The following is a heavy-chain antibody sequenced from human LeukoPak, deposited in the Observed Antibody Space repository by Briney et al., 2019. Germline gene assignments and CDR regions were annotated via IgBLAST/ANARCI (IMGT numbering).Heavy chain of an antibody. D-gene: IGHD3-10*01. CDR2: MYFTGSA. V-gene: IGHV4-39*01. CDR3: ARLWGRNYGHIEY. CDR1: GGAITTENNS. Sequence: PSETLSLTCSVSGGAITTENNSWGWIRQPPGKGLEWIASMYFTGSAYSNPSLKSRVSISLDTSKNQFSLRLSSVVAADTAVYYCARLWGRNYGHIEYWGQGTLVTVSS. J-gene: IGHJ4*02.